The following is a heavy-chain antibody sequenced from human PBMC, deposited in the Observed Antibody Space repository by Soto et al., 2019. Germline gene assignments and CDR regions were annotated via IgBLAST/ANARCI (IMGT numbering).Heavy chain of an antibody. D-gene: IGHD6-13*01. CDR3: ARGLSSSWADYYYYYGMDV. CDR2: IYHSGST. V-gene: IGHV4-4*02. J-gene: IGHJ6*02. Sequence: KTSETLALTCAVCGGSISSSNWWSWVRQPPGKGLEWIGEIYHSGSTNYNPSLKSRVTISVDKSKNQFSLKLSSVTAADTAVYYCARGLSSSWADYYYYYGMDVWGQGTTFTVS. CDR1: GGSISSSNW.